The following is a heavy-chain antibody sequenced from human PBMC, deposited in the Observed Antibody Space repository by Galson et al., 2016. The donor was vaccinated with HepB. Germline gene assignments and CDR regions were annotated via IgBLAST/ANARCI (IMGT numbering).Heavy chain of an antibody. V-gene: IGHV6-1*01. Sequence: CAISGDSVSSNSAAWTWIRQSPLRGLEWLGRTYYRSKWYNDYAVSVKSRISIHPDTSQSQFSLQLNSVTPEDTAVYYCARVRCSTFRCQNWFDPWGQGTLVTVSS. CDR2: TYYRSKWYN. D-gene: IGHD2/OR15-2a*01. CDR1: GDSVSSNSAA. J-gene: IGHJ5*02. CDR3: ARVRCSTFRCQNWFDP.